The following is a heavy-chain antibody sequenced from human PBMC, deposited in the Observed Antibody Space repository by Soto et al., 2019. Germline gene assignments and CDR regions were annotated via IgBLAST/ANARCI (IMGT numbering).Heavy chain of an antibody. CDR1: GYSFTSYW. D-gene: IGHD3-3*01. Sequence: PGESLKISCKGSGYSFTSYWIGWVRQMPVKGLEWMGIIYPGDSDTRYSPSFQGQVTISADKSISTAYLQWSSLKASDTAMYYCARSRITIFGVVFDYYMDVWGKGTTVTVSS. V-gene: IGHV5-51*01. CDR3: ARSRITIFGVVFDYYMDV. CDR2: IYPGDSDT. J-gene: IGHJ6*03.